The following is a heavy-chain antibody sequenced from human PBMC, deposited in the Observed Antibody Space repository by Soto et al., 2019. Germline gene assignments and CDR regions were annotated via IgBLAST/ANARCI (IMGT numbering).Heavy chain of an antibody. J-gene: IGHJ6*02. CDR3: ARIFVALLYGMDV. V-gene: IGHV1-18*01. CDR2: ISAYNGNT. D-gene: IGHD1-26*01. Sequence: ASVKVSCKASGYTFTSYAMHWVRQAPGQRLEWMGWISAYNGNTNYAQKLQGRVTMTTDTSTSTAYMELRSLRSDDTAVYYCARIFVALLYGMDVWGQGTTVTVSS. CDR1: GYTFTSYA.